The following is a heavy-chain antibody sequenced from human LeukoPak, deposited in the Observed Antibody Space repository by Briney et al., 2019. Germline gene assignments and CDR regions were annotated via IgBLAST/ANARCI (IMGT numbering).Heavy chain of an antibody. V-gene: IGHV3-23*01. J-gene: IGHJ4*02. CDR3: ARDDYGDPNHGY. CDR1: GFTFSSYA. CDR2: ISGSGGST. D-gene: IGHD4-17*01. Sequence: GGSLRLSCAASGFTFSSYAMSWVRQAPGKGLEWVSAISGSGGSTYYADSVKGRFTISRDNSKNTLYLQMNSLRAEDTAVYYCARDDYGDPNHGYWGQGTLVTVSS.